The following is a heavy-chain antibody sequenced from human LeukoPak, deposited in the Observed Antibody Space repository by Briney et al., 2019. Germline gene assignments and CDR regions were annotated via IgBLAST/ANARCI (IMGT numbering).Heavy chain of an antibody. D-gene: IGHD3-22*01. CDR1: GGTFSSYA. V-gene: IGHV1-69*04. CDR3: ASAYYDSSGYYRPDFDY. Sequence: GASVKVSCKASGGTFSSYAISWVRQAPGQGLEWMGRIVPILGIANYAQKCQGRVTITADKSTSTAYMELSSLRSEDTAVYYCASAYYDSSGYYRPDFDYWGQGTLVTVSS. CDR2: IVPILGIA. J-gene: IGHJ4*02.